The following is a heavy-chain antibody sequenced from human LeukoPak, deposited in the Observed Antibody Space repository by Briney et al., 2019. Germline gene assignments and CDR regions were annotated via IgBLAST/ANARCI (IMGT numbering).Heavy chain of an antibody. CDR1: GYTFTSYY. Sequence: ASVKVSCKASGYTFTSYYMHWVRQAPGQGLEWMGIINPSGGSTSYAQKFQGRVTITRDTSASTAYMELSSLRSEDTAVYYCAKGVYYDSSGYYPMSPFDPWGQGTLVTVSP. V-gene: IGHV1-46*01. D-gene: IGHD3-22*01. J-gene: IGHJ5*02. CDR3: AKGVYYDSSGYYPMSPFDP. CDR2: INPSGGST.